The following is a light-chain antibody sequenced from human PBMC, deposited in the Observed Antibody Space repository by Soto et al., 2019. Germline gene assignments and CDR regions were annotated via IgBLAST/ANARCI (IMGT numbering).Light chain of an antibody. J-gene: IGKJ5*01. CDR2: GIS. CDR3: QQYSKWPIT. V-gene: IGKV3-15*01. CDR1: QSVSSSY. Sequence: EIVLTQSPGTLSLSPGERATLSCRASQSVSSSYLAWYQQHPGQPPRLLIYGISTRATGIPARFSGSGSGTEFSLTISSLQSEDFAVYYCQQYSKWPITFGQGTRLE.